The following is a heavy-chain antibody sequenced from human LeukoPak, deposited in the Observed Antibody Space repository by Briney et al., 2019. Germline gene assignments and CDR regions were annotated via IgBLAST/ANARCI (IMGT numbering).Heavy chain of an antibody. V-gene: IGHV1-8*03. CDR1: GGTFSSYA. D-gene: IGHD1-1*01. CDR3: ARASTTDYGFDY. Sequence: ASVKVSCKASGGTFSSYAINWVRQATGQGLEWMGWMNPNSGNTGYAQKFQGRVTITRNTSIRTAYMELSSLRSEDTAVYYCARASTTDYGFDYWGQGTLVTVSS. CDR2: MNPNSGNT. J-gene: IGHJ4*02.